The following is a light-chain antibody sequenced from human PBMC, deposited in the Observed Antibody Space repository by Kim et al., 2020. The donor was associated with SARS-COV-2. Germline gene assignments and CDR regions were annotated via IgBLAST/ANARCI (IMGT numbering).Light chain of an antibody. J-gene: IGLJ3*02. CDR2: EVT. Sequence: QSVVTQPPSASGSPGQSVTISCTGTSRDIGDYNYVSWYQQHPGKVPKLVIYEVTLRPSGVPSRFSGSKSGNTASLTVSGLQGEDEADYYCSSYAGDKSFWVFGGGTQLTVL. CDR1: SRDIGDYNY. V-gene: IGLV2-8*01. CDR3: SSYAGDKSFWV.